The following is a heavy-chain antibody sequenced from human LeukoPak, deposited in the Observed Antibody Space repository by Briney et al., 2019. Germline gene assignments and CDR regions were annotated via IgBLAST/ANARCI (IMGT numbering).Heavy chain of an antibody. Sequence: SETLSLTCAVYGGSFSGYYWSWIRQPPGKGLEWIGEINHSGSTNYNPSPKSRVTISVDTSKNQFSLKLSSVTAADTAVYYCARGRYYDSSGYYKRGLYYFGYWGQGTLVTVSS. D-gene: IGHD3-22*01. CDR2: INHSGST. V-gene: IGHV4-34*01. J-gene: IGHJ4*02. CDR3: ARGRYYDSSGYYKRGLYYFGY. CDR1: GGSFSGYY.